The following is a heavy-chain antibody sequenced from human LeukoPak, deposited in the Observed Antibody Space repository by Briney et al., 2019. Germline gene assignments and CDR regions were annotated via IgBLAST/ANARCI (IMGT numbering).Heavy chain of an antibody. CDR2: IWYDGSNK. CDR3: ASGEYYYDSSGYHAHDY. V-gene: IGHV3-33*01. J-gene: IGHJ4*02. D-gene: IGHD3-22*01. Sequence: GRSLRLSCAASGFTFSSYGMHWVRQAPGKGLEWVAVIWYDGSNKYYADSVKGRFTISRDNSKNTLYLHMNSLRAEDTAVYYCASGEYYYDSSGYHAHDYWGQGTLVTVSS. CDR1: GFTFSSYG.